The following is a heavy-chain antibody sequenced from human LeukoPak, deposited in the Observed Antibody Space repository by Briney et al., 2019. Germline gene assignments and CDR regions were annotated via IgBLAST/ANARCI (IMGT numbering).Heavy chain of an antibody. J-gene: IGHJ6*03. Sequence: GASVKVSFKAAGYTFTGYYMFWVRQAPGQGLEWMGWINPNSGGTNYAQKFQGRVTMTRDTSISTAYMELSRLRSDDTAVYYCARDVELELRSLYYYYVDVWGKGTTVTVSS. CDR3: ARDVELELRSLYYYYVDV. D-gene: IGHD1-7*01. V-gene: IGHV1-2*02. CDR2: INPNSGGT. CDR1: GYTFTGYY.